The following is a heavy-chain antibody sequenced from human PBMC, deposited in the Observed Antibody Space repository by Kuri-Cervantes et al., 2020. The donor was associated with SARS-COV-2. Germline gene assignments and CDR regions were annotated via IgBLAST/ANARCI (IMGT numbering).Heavy chain of an antibody. V-gene: IGHV3-11*03. CDR2: ISSSSSYT. Sequence: GGSLRLSCAPSGFTFSDYYMSWIRQAPGKGLEWVSYISSSSSYTNYADSVKGRFTISRDNAKNSLYLQMNSLRAEDTAVYYCAVIQNSGSYSTRSSYFDYWGQGTLVTVSS. CDR1: GFTFSDYY. D-gene: IGHD1-26*01. CDR3: AVIQNSGSYSTRSSYFDY. J-gene: IGHJ4*02.